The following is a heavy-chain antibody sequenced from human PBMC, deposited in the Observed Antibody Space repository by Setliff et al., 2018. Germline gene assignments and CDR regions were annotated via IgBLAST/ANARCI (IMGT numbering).Heavy chain of an antibody. CDR2: VGYNGNT. D-gene: IGHD1-26*01. V-gene: IGHV4-59*01. CDR3: ARWGENSGRPDWRAFDI. J-gene: IGHJ3*02. Sequence: SETLSLTCTVSGGSINNYHWNWIRQPPGKGLEWIGYVGYNGNTHYNPSLNSRVAMSVDTSKDQFSLKLTSVSAADTAVYYCARWGENSGRPDWRAFDIWGQGTMVTVSS. CDR1: GGSINNYH.